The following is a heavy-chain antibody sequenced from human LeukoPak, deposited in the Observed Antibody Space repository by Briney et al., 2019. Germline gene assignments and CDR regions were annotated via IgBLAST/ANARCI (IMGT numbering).Heavy chain of an antibody. CDR2: IYSGGST. CDR3: ARVGSDSSGYYPYYFDY. J-gene: IGHJ4*02. CDR1: GFTVSSNY. D-gene: IGHD3-22*01. V-gene: IGHV3-66*01. Sequence: GGSLRLSCAASGFTVSSNYMSWVRQAPGKGLEWVSVIYSGGSTYYADSVKGRFTISRDNSKNTLYLQMNSLRAEDTAVYYCARVGSDSSGYYPYYFDYWGQGTLVTVSS.